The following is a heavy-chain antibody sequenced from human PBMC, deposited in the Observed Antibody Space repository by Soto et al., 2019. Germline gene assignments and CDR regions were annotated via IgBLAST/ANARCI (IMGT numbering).Heavy chain of an antibody. D-gene: IGHD2-8*01. CDR2: ISPDGSRI. CDR1: GFTFSSYW. J-gene: IGHJ4*02. Sequence: GGSLRLSCACSGFTFSSYWMHWVRQTPGEGLVWVSRISPDGSRISYADSVKGRFTISRDNAENTLYLQMNSLRAEDTAVYYCARVGQGKWYFDNWGQGTLVTVSS. CDR3: ARVGQGKWYFDN. V-gene: IGHV3-74*01.